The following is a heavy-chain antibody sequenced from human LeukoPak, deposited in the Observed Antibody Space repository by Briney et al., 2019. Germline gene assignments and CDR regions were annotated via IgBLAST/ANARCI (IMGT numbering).Heavy chain of an antibody. CDR3: ARDLRGRYSSSWSTSVPSFQH. CDR1: GYTFTSYG. D-gene: IGHD6-13*01. Sequence: ASVKVSCKAYGYTFTSYGISWVRQAPGQGLEWMGWISAYNGNTNYAQKLQGRVTMTTDTSTSTAYMELRSLRSDDTAVYYCARDLRGRYSSSWSTSVPSFQHWGRGTLVTVSS. V-gene: IGHV1-18*01. CDR2: ISAYNGNT. J-gene: IGHJ1*01.